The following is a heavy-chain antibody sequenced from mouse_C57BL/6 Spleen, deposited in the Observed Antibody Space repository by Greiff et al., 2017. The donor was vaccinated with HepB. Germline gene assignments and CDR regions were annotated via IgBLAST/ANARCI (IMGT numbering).Heavy chain of an antibody. CDR2: ISSGGSYT. V-gene: IGHV5-6*01. D-gene: IGHD4-1*01. CDR3: ARNWDGYYFDY. Sequence: DVQLVESGGDLVKPGGSLKLSCAASGFTFSSYGMSWVRQTPDKRLEWVATISSGGSYTYYPDSVKGRFTISRDNAKNTLYLQMSSLKSEDTAMYYCARNWDGYYFDYWGQGTTLTVSS. CDR1: GFTFSSYG. J-gene: IGHJ2*01.